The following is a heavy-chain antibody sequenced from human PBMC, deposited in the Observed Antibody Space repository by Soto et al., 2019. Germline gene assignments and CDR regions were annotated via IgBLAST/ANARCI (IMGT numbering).Heavy chain of an antibody. D-gene: IGHD3-10*01. Sequence: GGSLRLSCAASGFTFSRNGMHWVRQAPGKGLEWVAIISKDGSNKYYADSVKGRSTISRDNSKNTLYLEVNVLRVEDTAVYYCARDFYGSGSPISTRIGLRDYWGQGT. J-gene: IGHJ4*02. V-gene: IGHV3-30*03. CDR3: ARDFYGSGSPISTRIGLRDY. CDR2: ISKDGSNK. CDR1: GFTFSRNG.